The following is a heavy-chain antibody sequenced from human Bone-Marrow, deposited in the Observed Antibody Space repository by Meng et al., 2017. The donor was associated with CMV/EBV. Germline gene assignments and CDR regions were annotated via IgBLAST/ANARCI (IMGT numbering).Heavy chain of an antibody. CDR3: ARGGYGGNSRGWFDP. Sequence: SETLSLTCAVYGGSFSGYYWSWIRQPPGKGLEWIGEINHSGSTNYNPSLKSRVTITVDTSKNQFSLKLSPVTAADTAVYYCARGGYGGNSRGWFDPWGQGTLVTVSS. D-gene: IGHD4-23*01. J-gene: IGHJ5*02. V-gene: IGHV4-34*01. CDR2: INHSGST. CDR1: GGSFSGYY.